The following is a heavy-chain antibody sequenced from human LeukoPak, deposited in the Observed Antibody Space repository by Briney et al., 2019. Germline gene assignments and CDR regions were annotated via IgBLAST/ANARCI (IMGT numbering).Heavy chain of an antibody. Sequence: PGGSLRLSCAASGFTFSSYAMSWVRQAPGKGLEWVSAISGSGGSTYYADSVKGRFTISRDNSKNTLYLQMNSLRAEDTAIYYCAKLSSSGWYMSAFDIWGQGTMVTVSS. CDR1: GFTFSSYA. CDR2: ISGSGGST. D-gene: IGHD6-19*01. J-gene: IGHJ3*02. CDR3: AKLSSSGWYMSAFDI. V-gene: IGHV3-23*01.